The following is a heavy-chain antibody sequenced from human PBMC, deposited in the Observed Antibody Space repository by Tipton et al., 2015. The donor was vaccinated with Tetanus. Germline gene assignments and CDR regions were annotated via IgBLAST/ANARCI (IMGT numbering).Heavy chain of an antibody. Sequence: LRLSCTVSGASISSGGYFWNWIRHHPGKGLEWIGYIYYSGSTFYNPSLKSRVAISVDTSKNQFFLKLNSVTAADTAVYYCARDQGGGRVVRLNWFGPWGQGTLVTVSS. D-gene: IGHD6-6*01. CDR2: IYYSGST. J-gene: IGHJ5*02. CDR1: GASISSGGYF. V-gene: IGHV4-31*02. CDR3: ARDQGGGRVVRLNWFGP.